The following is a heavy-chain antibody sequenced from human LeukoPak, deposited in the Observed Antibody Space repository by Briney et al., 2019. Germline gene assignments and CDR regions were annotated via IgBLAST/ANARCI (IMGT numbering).Heavy chain of an antibody. J-gene: IGHJ4*02. CDR3: ARYAWSLGPAPGTPLFDH. V-gene: IGHV3-30-3*01. Sequence: GGSLRLSCAASGFIFSNYAMHWVRQTPGKGLEWVALISYDGNTKYYAGSVKGQFTISRDNSKDTLYLQMNSLRAEGTAVYYCARYAWSLGPAPGTPLFDHWGQGTLVTVSS. D-gene: IGHD2-15*01. CDR2: ISYDGNTK. CDR1: GFIFSNYA.